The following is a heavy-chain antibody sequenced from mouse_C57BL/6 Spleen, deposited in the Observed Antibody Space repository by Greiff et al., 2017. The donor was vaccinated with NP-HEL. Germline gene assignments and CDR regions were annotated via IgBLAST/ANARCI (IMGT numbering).Heavy chain of an antibody. CDR3: ARYYDYDLYYAMDY. D-gene: IGHD2-4*01. CDR1: GYTFTSYW. CDR2: IDPSDSYT. J-gene: IGHJ4*01. V-gene: IGHV1-69*01. Sequence: QVQLKQPGAELVMPGASVKLSCKASGYTFTSYWMHWVKQRPGQGLEWIGEIDPSDSYTNYNQKFKGKSTLTVDKSSSTAYMQLSSLTSEDSAVYYCARYYDYDLYYAMDYWGQGTSVTVSS.